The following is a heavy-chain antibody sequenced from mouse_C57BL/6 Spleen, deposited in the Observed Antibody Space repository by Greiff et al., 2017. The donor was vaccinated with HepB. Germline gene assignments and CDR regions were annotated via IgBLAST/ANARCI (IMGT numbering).Heavy chain of an antibody. CDR3: ARHDGYFYYYAMDY. J-gene: IGHJ4*01. CDR1: GFTFSDYG. V-gene: IGHV5-17*01. Sequence: EVQGVESGGGLVKPGGSLKLSCAASGFTFSDYGMHWVRQAPEKGLEWVAYISSGSSTIYYADTVKGRFTISRDNAKNTLFLQMTSLRSEDTAMYYCARHDGYFYYYAMDYWGQGTSVTVSS. CDR2: ISSGSSTI. D-gene: IGHD2-3*01.